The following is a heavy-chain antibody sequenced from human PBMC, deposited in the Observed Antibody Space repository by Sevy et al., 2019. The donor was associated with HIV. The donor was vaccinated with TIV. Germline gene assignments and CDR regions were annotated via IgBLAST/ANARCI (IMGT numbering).Heavy chain of an antibody. D-gene: IGHD3-22*01. CDR3: ARARTYYYDSSGFQH. CDR1: GFTFSDYY. Sequence: GGSLRLSCAASGFTFSDYYMSWIRQAPGKGLEWVSYISSSGTTIYYADSVKGRFTISSDNAKNSLYLQMNSLRAEDTALYYCARARTYYYDSSGFQHWGQGTLVTVSS. V-gene: IGHV3-11*01. CDR2: ISSSGTTI. J-gene: IGHJ1*01.